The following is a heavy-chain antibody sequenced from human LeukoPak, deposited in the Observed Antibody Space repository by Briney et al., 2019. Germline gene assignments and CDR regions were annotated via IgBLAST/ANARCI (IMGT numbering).Heavy chain of an antibody. D-gene: IGHD1-26*01. CDR3: ARPVTGVSPSGAIDF. V-gene: IGHV5-51*01. CDR1: GYPFTNSW. CDR2: IWPGGSDT. Sequence: GESLKISCKASGYPFTNSWIGWGRQKPGKGLEWMGIIWPGGSDTRYSPSFQGQVTISADKSITTPYLQWSSLKASDTAMYYCARPVTGVSPSGAIDFWGQGTQVTVSS. J-gene: IGHJ4*02.